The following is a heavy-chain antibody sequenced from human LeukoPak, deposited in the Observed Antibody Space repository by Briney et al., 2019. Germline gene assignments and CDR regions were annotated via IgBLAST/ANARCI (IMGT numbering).Heavy chain of an antibody. CDR3: ARGRGPQIVVVPAAIADYYYYMDV. CDR2: IYTSGST. CDR1: GGSISSGSYY. V-gene: IGHV4-61*02. D-gene: IGHD2-2*01. Sequence: SQTLSLTCTVSGGSISSGSYYWSWIRQPAGKGLEWIGRIYTSGSTNYNPSLKSRVTISVDTSKNQFSLKLSSVTAADTAVYYCARGRGPQIVVVPAAIADYYYYMDVWGKGTTVTVSS. J-gene: IGHJ6*03.